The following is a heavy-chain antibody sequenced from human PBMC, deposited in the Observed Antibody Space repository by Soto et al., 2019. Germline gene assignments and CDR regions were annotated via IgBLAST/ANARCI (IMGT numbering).Heavy chain of an antibody. V-gene: IGHV4-4*02. J-gene: IGHJ3*02. Sequence: SETLSLTCAVSGGSISSSNWWSCFRQPPGKGLEWIGEIYHSGSTNYNPSLKSRVTISVDKSKNQFSLKLSSVTAADTAVYYCATPPNCSSTSCYRGDAFDIWGQGTMVTVSS. CDR3: ATPPNCSSTSCYRGDAFDI. D-gene: IGHD2-2*02. CDR1: GGSISSSNW. CDR2: IYHSGST.